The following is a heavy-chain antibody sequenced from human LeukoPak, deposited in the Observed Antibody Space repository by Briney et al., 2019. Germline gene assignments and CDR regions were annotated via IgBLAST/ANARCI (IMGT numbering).Heavy chain of an antibody. J-gene: IGHJ6*04. Sequence: SETLSLTCTVSGGSISSGGYYWSWIRQHPGKGLEWIGYIYYSGSTYYNPSLKSRVTISVDTSKNQFSLKLSSVTAADTAVYYCARDAIPAATPYYYYGTDVWGKGTTVTVSS. CDR2: IYYSGST. D-gene: IGHD2-2*01. CDR1: GGSISSGGYY. CDR3: ARDAIPAATPYYYYGTDV. V-gene: IGHV4-31*03.